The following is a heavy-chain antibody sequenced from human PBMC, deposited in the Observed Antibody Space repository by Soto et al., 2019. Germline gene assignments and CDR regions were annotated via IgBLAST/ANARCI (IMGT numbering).Heavy chain of an antibody. J-gene: IGHJ4*02. CDR1: GYTFTSYD. D-gene: IGHD6-19*01. CDR2: ISGYNGNT. CDR3: AWVSSSGWYTAAY. V-gene: IGHV1-18*01. Sequence: QVQLVQSGDEVKKPGASVKVSCKASGYTFTSYDINWVRQAPGQGLEWMGWISGYNGNTNYAQKLQGRVTMTADTSTSTAYMELRSLRSHDTAVYYCAWVSSSGWYTAAYWGQGTLVTVSP.